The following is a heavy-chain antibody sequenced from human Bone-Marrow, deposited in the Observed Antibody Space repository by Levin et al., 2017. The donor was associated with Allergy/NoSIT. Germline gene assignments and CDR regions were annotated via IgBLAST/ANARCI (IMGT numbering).Heavy chain of an antibody. J-gene: IGHJ4*02. D-gene: IGHD6-19*01. V-gene: IGHV3-48*01. CDR1: SLSNYD. CDR3: TAGSGLAHY. Sequence: SLSNYDMNWVRQAPGKGLEWVSYMSKSGSSIKYTDSVRGRFTISRDNAKNSLYLQMNSLRAEDTAVYFCTAGSGLAHYWGQGTLVTVSS. CDR2: MSKSGSSI.